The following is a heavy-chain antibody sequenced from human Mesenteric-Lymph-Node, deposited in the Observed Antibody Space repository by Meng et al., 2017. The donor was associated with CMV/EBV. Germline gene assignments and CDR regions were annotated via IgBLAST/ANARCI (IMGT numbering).Heavy chain of an antibody. J-gene: IGHJ4*02. CDR1: GFTFSSYA. CDR3: ARVRRSDGYNSYFDY. V-gene: IGHV3-23*01. Sequence: GESLKISCAASGFTFSSYAMSWVRQTPGKGLEWVSAVSESGDRTYYADSVKGRFTISRDNSKSTVDLQMNSLRAEDTAVYYCARVRRSDGYNSYFDYWGQGTLVTVS. D-gene: IGHD5-24*01. CDR2: VSESGDRT.